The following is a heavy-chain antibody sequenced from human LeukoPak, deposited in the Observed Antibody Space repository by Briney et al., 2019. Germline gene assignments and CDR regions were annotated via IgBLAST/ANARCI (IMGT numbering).Heavy chain of an antibody. J-gene: IGHJ4*02. CDR1: GFTFSRYA. V-gene: IGHV3-23*01. D-gene: IGHD3-3*01. Sequence: HPGGSLRLSCAASGFTFSRYALYWVRQAPGKGLEWVSAISGSGGNTYYADSVKGRLTISRDNSENTLYLQMNSLRAEDTAVYYCARSWSGYFDYWGQGTLVTVSS. CDR2: ISGSGGNT. CDR3: ARSWSGYFDY.